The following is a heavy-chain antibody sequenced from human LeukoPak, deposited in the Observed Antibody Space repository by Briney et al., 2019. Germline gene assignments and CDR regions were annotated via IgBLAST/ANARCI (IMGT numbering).Heavy chain of an antibody. V-gene: IGHV4-39*01. D-gene: IGHD3-9*01. J-gene: IGHJ4*02. Sequence: SETLSLTCSVSGGSISSSGYYWGWIRQPPGKGLECIGSVYYSGSTYYNPSLKSRVTISIDTSQNQFSLKLNSVTAADTAVYYCAWSSYDFLTGFYNPFDYWGQGTLVTVSS. CDR3: AWSSYDFLTGFYNPFDY. CDR2: VYYSGST. CDR1: GGSISSSGYY.